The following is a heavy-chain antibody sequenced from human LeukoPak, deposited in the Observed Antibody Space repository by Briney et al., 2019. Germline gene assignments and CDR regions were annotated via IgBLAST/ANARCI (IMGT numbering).Heavy chain of an antibody. Sequence: PETLSLTCTVSGGSISSYYWGWIRQPPGKGLEWIGYIYYSGSTNYNPSLKSRVTISVDTSKSQFSLKLSSVTAADTAVYYCARVDGSYYFDYWGQGTLVTVSS. CDR1: GGSISSYY. CDR2: IYYSGST. V-gene: IGHV4-59*01. J-gene: IGHJ4*02. CDR3: ARVDGSYYFDY. D-gene: IGHD1-26*01.